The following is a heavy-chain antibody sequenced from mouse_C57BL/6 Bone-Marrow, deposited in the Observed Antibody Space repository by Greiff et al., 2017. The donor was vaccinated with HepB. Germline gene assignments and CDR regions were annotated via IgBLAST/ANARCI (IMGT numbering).Heavy chain of an antibody. D-gene: IGHD3-2*02. Sequence: VQLQQSGPGLVKPSQSLSLTCSVTGYSITSGYYWNWIRQFPGNKLEWMGYISYDGSNNYNPSLKNRISITRDTSKNQFFLKLNSVTTEDTATYYCARGDSSGYEAWFAYWGQGTLVTVSA. V-gene: IGHV3-6*01. CDR2: ISYDGSN. CDR3: ARGDSSGYEAWFAY. CDR1: GYSITSGYY. J-gene: IGHJ3*01.